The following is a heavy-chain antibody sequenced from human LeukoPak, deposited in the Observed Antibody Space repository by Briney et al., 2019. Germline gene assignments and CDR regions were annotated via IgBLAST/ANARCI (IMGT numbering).Heavy chain of an antibody. CDR2: IKQDGSEK. CDR3: ARDQYGDYVGDYFDY. J-gene: IGHJ4*02. D-gene: IGHD4-17*01. Sequence: GGSLRLSCAASGFTFSSYWMSWVRQAPGKGLEWVANIKQDGSEKYYVDSVKGRFTISRDNAKNSLYLQMNGLRAEDTAVYYCARDQYGDYVGDYFDYWGQGTLVTVSS. V-gene: IGHV3-7*01. CDR1: GFTFSSYW.